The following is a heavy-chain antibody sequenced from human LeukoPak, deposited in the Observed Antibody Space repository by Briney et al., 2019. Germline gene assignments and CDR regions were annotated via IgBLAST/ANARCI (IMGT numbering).Heavy chain of an antibody. CDR2: IKQDGSEK. D-gene: IGHD3-22*01. V-gene: IGHV3-7*01. CDR1: GSTFSSYW. CDR3: ARDSSSGEFDY. J-gene: IGHJ4*02. Sequence: GGSLRLSCAASGSTFSSYWMSWVRQAPGKGLEWVANIKQDGSEKYYVDSVKGRFTISRDNAKNSLYLQMNSLRAEDTAVYYCARDSSSGEFDYWGQGTLVTVSS.